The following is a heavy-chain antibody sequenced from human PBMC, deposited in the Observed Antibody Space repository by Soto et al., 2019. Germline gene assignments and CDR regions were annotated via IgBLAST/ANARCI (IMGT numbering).Heavy chain of an antibody. V-gene: IGHV3-30*18. CDR1: GFTFSSYG. Sequence: QVQLVESGGGVVQPGRSLRLSCAASGFTFSSYGMHWVRQAPGKGLEWVAVISYDGSNKYYADSVKGRFTISRDNSKNTLYLQMNSLRAEDTAVYYCAKDINRGTGGNSVYWGQGTLVTVSS. D-gene: IGHD2-21*02. CDR3: AKDINRGTGGNSVY. CDR2: ISYDGSNK. J-gene: IGHJ4*02.